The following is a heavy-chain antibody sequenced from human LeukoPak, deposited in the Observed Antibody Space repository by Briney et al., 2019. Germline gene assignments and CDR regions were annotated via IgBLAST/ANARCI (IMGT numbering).Heavy chain of an antibody. CDR3: ARGGGYFSYFDY. CDR1: GGSISSGGYS. CDR2: IYHSGST. D-gene: IGHD2-15*01. V-gene: IGHV4-30-2*01. Sequence: SQTLSLTCAVSGGSISSGGYSWSWVRQPPGKGLEWIGYIYHSGSTYYNPPLKSRVAISVDGSQNQFSLQLTSVTAADTAVYYCARGGGYFSYFDYWGQGTLVTVSS. J-gene: IGHJ4*02.